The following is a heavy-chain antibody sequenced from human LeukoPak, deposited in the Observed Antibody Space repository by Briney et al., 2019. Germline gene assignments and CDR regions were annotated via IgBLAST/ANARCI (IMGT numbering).Heavy chain of an antibody. Sequence: SETLSLTCTVSGGSISSYYWSWIRQPAGKGLEWIGRIYTSGSTNYNPSLKSRVTMSVDTSKNQFSLKLSSVTAADTAVYYCARETRSGWLLYFDYWGQGTLVTVSS. V-gene: IGHV4-4*07. CDR3: ARETRSGWLLYFDY. D-gene: IGHD6-19*01. CDR1: GGSISSYY. J-gene: IGHJ4*02. CDR2: IYTSGST.